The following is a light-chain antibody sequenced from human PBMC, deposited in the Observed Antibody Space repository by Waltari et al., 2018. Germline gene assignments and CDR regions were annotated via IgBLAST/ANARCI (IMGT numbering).Light chain of an antibody. CDR1: QSVTRD. Sequence: EVVMTQSPVTLSVSPGERATLSCRASQSVTRDLAWYRQRPDQAPSLLIYGASTRATGIPVRFSGSGSGTEFTLTISSLQSEDFAVYYCQQYNKWPLTFGGGTMVEIK. CDR2: GAS. CDR3: QQYNKWPLT. J-gene: IGKJ4*01. V-gene: IGKV3-15*01.